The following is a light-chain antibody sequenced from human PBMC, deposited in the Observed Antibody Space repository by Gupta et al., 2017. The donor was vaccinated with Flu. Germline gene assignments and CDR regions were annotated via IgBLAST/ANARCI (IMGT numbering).Light chain of an antibody. CDR3: SSFTSTTSLD. CDR2: EAR. CDR1: NSDVGNNDY. J-gene: IGLJ2*01. V-gene: IGLV2-14*01. Sequence: QSALTQPASVSGSPGQSITISCTGSNSDVGNNDYVSWYQQHPGKAPKLLIYEARNRPSGVSDRFSGSKSGNTASLIISGLQAEDEADYYCSSFTSTTSLDFGGGTKLTVL.